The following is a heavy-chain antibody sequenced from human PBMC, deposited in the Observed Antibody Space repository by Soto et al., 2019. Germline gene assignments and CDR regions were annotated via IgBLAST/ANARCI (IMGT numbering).Heavy chain of an antibody. J-gene: IGHJ4*02. CDR2: IIPIFGTA. CDR1: GDTFSSYA. D-gene: IGHD1-7*01. Sequence: QVQLVQSGAEVKNPGSSVKVSCKASGDTFSSYAISWVRQAPGQGLEWMGGIIPIFGTANYAQKFQGRVTITADESTSTAYMELSSLRSEDTAVYYCASKLELLGSEYYFDYWGQGTLVTVSS. V-gene: IGHV1-69*12. CDR3: ASKLELLGSEYYFDY.